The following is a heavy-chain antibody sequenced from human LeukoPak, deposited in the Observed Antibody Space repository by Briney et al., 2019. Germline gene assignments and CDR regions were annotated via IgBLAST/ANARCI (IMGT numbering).Heavy chain of an antibody. CDR2: INIDGST. CDR3: ATSRSFDY. CDR1: GFTFRNYW. Sequence: GGSLRLSCAASGFTFRNYWMHWVRQAPGKGLVWVSRINIDGSTRYADSVEGRFTISRDNAKNTLYLQMNSLRAEDTGVCYCATSRSFDYWGQGTLVTVSS. D-gene: IGHD3-16*01. V-gene: IGHV3-74*01. J-gene: IGHJ4*02.